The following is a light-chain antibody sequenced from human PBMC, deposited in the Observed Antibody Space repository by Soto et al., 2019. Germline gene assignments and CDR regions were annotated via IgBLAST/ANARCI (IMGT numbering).Light chain of an antibody. V-gene: IGKV3-11*01. CDR1: QSVDWY. J-gene: IGKJ3*01. Sequence: EIVLTQSPSTLSLSPGDRSTVSFMASQSVDWYVAWYQHKPGKAPRLLIYDASTRATGIPDRFSGSGSGTDFTLTISSLEPEDFAVYYCQQRSNWPPITFGPGTKVDIK. CDR3: QQRSNWPPIT. CDR2: DAS.